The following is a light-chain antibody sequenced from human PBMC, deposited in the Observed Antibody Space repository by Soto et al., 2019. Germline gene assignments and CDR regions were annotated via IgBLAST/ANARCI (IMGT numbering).Light chain of an antibody. Sequence: DIQMTQSPSTLPASVGDRVTITCRASQRLSNSLAWYQQKPGTAPKLLIYHASTLESGVPSRFSGSGSGTELTLTISSLQPDDFATYYCQQYNSYSFGQGTKVDIK. V-gene: IGKV1-5*01. J-gene: IGKJ1*01. CDR2: HAS. CDR3: QQYNSYS. CDR1: QRLSNS.